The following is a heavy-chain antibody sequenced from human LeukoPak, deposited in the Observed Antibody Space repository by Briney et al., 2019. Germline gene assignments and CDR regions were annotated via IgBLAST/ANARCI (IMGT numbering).Heavy chain of an antibody. V-gene: IGHV3-72*01. CDR2: TRNKANSYTT. Sequence: GGSLRLSCAASGFTFSDHYMDWVRQAPGKGLEWVGRTRNKANSYTTEYAASVKGRFTIARDDSKNSLYLQMNSLKTEDTAVYYCARGGPYNWNDGSYYYYGMDVWGQGTTVTVSS. CDR3: ARGGPYNWNDGSYYYYGMDV. D-gene: IGHD1-20*01. CDR1: GFTFSDHY. J-gene: IGHJ6*02.